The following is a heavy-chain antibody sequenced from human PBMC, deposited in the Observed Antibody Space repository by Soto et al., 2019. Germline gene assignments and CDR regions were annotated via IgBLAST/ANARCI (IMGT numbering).Heavy chain of an antibody. CDR2: IYAGTIT. Sequence: EVQLVESGGGLIQPGGSLRLYCAVSGITVSSYYMSWVRQAAGKGLEWVSVIYAGTITYYADSVKGRFTIYRDNSKNTLNLEMNSLTVEDTAVSYCARIPYDNSGTIFDYWGQGTLVTVSS. CDR3: ARIPYDNSGTIFDY. D-gene: IGHD3-22*01. V-gene: IGHV3-53*01. J-gene: IGHJ4*02. CDR1: GITVSSYY.